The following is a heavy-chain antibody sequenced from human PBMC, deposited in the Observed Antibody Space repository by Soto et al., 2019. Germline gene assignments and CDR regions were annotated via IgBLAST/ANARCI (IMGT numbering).Heavy chain of an antibody. CDR2: ISGSGSST. Sequence: GGSLRLSCAASGFTFSSFAMSWVRQAPGKGLEWVSAISGSGSSTYYADSVKGRFTISRDNSKNTLYLQMNSLRAEDTAVYYCSFALRPNDAFDIWGQGTMVTVSS. V-gene: IGHV3-23*01. J-gene: IGHJ3*02. CDR1: GFTFSSFA. CDR3: SFALRPNDAFDI. D-gene: IGHD4-17*01.